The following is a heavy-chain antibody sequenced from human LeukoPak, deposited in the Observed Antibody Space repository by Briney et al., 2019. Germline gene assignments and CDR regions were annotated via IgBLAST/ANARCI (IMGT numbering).Heavy chain of an antibody. CDR3: ARVHDYYGSGSYESYFDY. CDR1: GGSISSSSYY. D-gene: IGHD3-10*01. J-gene: IGHJ4*02. V-gene: IGHV4-39*07. CDR2: IYYSGST. Sequence: SETLSLTCTVSGGSISSSSYYWGWIRQPPGKGLEWIGSIYYSGSTYYNPSLKSRVTISVDTSKNQFSLKLSSVTAADTAVYYCARVHDYYGSGSYESYFDYWGQGTLVTVSS.